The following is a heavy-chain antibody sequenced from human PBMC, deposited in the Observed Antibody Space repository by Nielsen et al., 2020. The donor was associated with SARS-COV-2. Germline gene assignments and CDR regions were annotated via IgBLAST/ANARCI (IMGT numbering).Heavy chain of an antibody. D-gene: IGHD3-9*01. V-gene: IGHV3-30*18. CDR1: GFTFSSYG. CDR3: AKDLHHYDILTGYFPRGYYYYYGMDV. Sequence: GKSLRLSCAASGFTFSSYGMHWVRQAPGKGLEWVAVISYDGSNKYYADSVKGRFTISRDNSKNTLYLQMNSLRAEDTAVYYCAKDLHHYDILTGYFPRGYYYYYGMDVWGQGTTVTVSS. J-gene: IGHJ6*02. CDR2: ISYDGSNK.